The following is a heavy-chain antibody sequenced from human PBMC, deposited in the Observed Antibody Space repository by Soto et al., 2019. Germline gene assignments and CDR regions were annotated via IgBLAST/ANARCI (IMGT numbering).Heavy chain of an antibody. CDR3: ARDGDYRYYYYYMDV. V-gene: IGHV3-33*08. J-gene: IGHJ6*03. Sequence: GGSLRLSCVASGFTFSSYGLHWVRQAPGKGLEWVAVIWYDGSNKYYADSVKGRFTISRDNSKNTLYLQMNSLRAEDTAVYYCARDGDYRYYYYYMDVWGKGTTVTVSS. CDR2: IWYDGSNK. D-gene: IGHD4-17*01. CDR1: GFTFSSYG.